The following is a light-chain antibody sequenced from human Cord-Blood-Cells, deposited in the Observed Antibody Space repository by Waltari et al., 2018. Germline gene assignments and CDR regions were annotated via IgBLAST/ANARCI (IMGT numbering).Light chain of an antibody. J-gene: IGKJ2*01. V-gene: IGKV1-39*01. CDR2: AAS. CDR1: QSISSY. CDR3: QQSYSTPYT. Sequence: DIQMTQSPSSLSASVGDRVTITFRASQSISSYLNWYQQKPWKAPKLLNYAASSLQSGVPSRFSGSGSGTDFTLTISSLQPEDFATYYCQQSYSTPYTFGQGTKLEIK.